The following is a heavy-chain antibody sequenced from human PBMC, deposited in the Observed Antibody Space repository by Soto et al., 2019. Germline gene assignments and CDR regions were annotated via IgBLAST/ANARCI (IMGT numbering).Heavy chain of an antibody. CDR2: IKQDGSEK. V-gene: IGHV3-7*01. D-gene: IGHD3-16*01. Sequence: PGGSLRLSCAASGFTFSSYWMSWVRQAPGKGLEWVTNIKQDGSEKYYVDSVKGRFTISRDNAKNSLYLQMNSLRAEDTAVYYCARYMITFGGVLDAFDIWGQGTMVTVSS. J-gene: IGHJ3*02. CDR3: ARYMITFGGVLDAFDI. CDR1: GFTFSSYW.